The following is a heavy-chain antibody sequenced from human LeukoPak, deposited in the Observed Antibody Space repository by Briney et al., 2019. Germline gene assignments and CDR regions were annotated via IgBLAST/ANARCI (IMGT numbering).Heavy chain of an antibody. CDR3: ARGQTVSGAKYYFDF. D-gene: IGHD3-10*01. J-gene: IGHJ4*02. CDR1: EFTFRDYG. V-gene: IGHV3-49*04. CDR2: IRSRIYGGAP. Sequence: GGSLRLSCLTSEFTFRDYGLGWVRQAPGMGLEWVSFIRSRIYGGAPEYAASVRGRFSVSRDDSESIAYLQMNNLKSEDTAVYYCARGQTVSGAKYYFDFWSPGTLVTVSS.